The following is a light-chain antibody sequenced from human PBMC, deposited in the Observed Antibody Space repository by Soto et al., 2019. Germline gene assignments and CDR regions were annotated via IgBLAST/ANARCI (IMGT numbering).Light chain of an antibody. J-gene: IGKJ1*01. CDR1: QSVISY. Sequence: EIEMTQSPATLSVYPGERVTLSCRASQSVISYLAWYQQKPGQAPRLLIYLASTRATGIPARFSGSGSGTEFTLTISSLQSEDFAVYYCQQYNNWPPSWTFGQGTKV. CDR2: LAS. V-gene: IGKV3-15*01. CDR3: QQYNNWPPSWT.